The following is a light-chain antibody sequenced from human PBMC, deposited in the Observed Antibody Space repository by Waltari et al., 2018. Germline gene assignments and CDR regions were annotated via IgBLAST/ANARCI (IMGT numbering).Light chain of an antibody. CDR1: SSDIGRYDI. V-gene: IGLV2-23*02. CDR3: CSYAGNYIWV. CDR2: DVS. J-gene: IGLJ3*02. Sequence: QSALTQPASVSGSPGQSVTISCTGSSSDIGRYDIFSWYQQQPGNAPKLIICDVSKRPSGVSDRFSGSKSGDTASLTISGLQFEDEADYYCCSYAGNYIWVFGGGTRLTVL.